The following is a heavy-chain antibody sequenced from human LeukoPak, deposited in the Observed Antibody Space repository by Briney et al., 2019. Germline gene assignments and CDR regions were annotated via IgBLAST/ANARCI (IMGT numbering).Heavy chain of an antibody. Sequence: SETLSLTCAVSGGSISSDYWSWLRQPPGKGLEWIGYIHYSGSTNYNPSLKSRVTISVDTSKNQFSLKVNSVTAADTAVYYCARETISGRAFDIWGQGTMVTVSS. V-gene: IGHV4-59*01. CDR1: GGSISSDY. CDR2: IHYSGST. J-gene: IGHJ3*02. D-gene: IGHD1-26*01. CDR3: ARETISGRAFDI.